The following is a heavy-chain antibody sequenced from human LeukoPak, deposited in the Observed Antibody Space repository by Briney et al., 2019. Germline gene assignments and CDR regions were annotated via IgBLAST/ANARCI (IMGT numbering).Heavy chain of an antibody. CDR2: IRYDGSNK. CDR3: ANEPDYGDYSLILD. D-gene: IGHD4-17*01. CDR1: GFTLNSYW. J-gene: IGHJ4*02. V-gene: IGHV3-30*02. Sequence: AGGSLRLSCAVSGFTLNSYWMSWIRQAPGKGLEWVAFIRYDGSNKYYADSVKGRFTISRDNSKNTLYLQMNSLRAEDTAVYYCANEPDYGDYSLILDWGQGTLVTVSS.